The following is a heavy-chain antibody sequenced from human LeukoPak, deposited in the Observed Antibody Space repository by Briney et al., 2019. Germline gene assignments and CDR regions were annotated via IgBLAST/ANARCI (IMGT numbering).Heavy chain of an antibody. J-gene: IGHJ5*01. Sequence: SETLSLTCTVSGGSISGGGYYWSWIRQHPGKGLEWIGYIYYSGSTSYNPSLKSRVTISVDTSKNQFSLTVSSVTAADTAVYYCARGHNSGWYNWFDSWGQGTLVTVSS. CDR3: ARGHNSGWYNWFDS. V-gene: IGHV4-31*03. CDR2: IYYSGST. D-gene: IGHD6-19*01. CDR1: GGSISGGGYY.